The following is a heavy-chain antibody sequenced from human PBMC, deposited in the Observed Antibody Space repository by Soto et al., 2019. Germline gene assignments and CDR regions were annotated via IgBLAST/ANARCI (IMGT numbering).Heavy chain of an antibody. CDR2: IYYSGST. V-gene: IGHV4-31*03. J-gene: IGHJ4*02. D-gene: IGHD3-9*01. CDR3: ARGPSYYDILTHPRPFDY. CDR1: GVSISSGGYY. Sequence: QVQLQESGPGLVKPSQTLSLTCTVSGVSISSGGYYWSWIRQHPGQGLVWIGYIYYSGSTYYNPSLKSRVTISVDTSKTQFSLKLSSVTAADTAVYYCARGPSYYDILTHPRPFDYWGQGTLVTVSS.